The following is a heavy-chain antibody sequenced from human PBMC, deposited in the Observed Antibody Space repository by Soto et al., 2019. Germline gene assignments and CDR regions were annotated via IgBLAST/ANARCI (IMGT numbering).Heavy chain of an antibody. J-gene: IGHJ4*02. CDR1: GFTFSAYA. V-gene: IGHV3-23*01. Sequence: EVQLLESGGGLVQPGGSLRLSCAASGFTFSAYAMSWVRQAPGKGLEYVSSLIDYGGSTYYADSVRGRFTISRDNSKNTLYLQMNSLRVEDTAVYYCARTTVTKSRAYWGQGTLVTVSS. D-gene: IGHD4-17*01. CDR2: LIDYGGST. CDR3: ARTTVTKSRAY.